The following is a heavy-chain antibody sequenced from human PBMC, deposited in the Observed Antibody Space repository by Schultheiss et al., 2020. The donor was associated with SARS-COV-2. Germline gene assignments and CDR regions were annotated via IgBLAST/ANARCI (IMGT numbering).Heavy chain of an antibody. CDR3: ARDGYYDSSGYYDY. J-gene: IGHJ4*02. Sequence: SVKVSCKASGYTFTGYYMHWVRQAPGQGLEWMGWINPNSGGTNYAQKFQGWVTMTRDTSISTAYMELSRLRSDDTAVYYCARDGYYDSSGYYDYWGQGTLVTVSS. D-gene: IGHD3-22*01. CDR1: GYTFTGYY. CDR2: INPNSGGT. V-gene: IGHV1-2*04.